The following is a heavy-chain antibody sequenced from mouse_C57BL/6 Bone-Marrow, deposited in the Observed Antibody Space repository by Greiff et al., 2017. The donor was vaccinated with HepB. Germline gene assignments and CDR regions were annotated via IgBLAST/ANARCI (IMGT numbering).Heavy chain of an antibody. CDR3: ARGPTPGFVS. D-gene: IGHD2-10*01. Sequence: EVQRVESGGGLVKPGGSLKLSCAASGSTFSSYAMSWVRQTPEKRLEWVATISDGGSYTYYTDNVKGRFSISRDNAKNNLYLQMSHLKSEDTAMYYCARGPTPGFVSWRQSTPLAVSS. CDR1: GSTFSSYA. J-gene: IGHJ2*01. V-gene: IGHV5-4*01. CDR2: ISDGGSYT.